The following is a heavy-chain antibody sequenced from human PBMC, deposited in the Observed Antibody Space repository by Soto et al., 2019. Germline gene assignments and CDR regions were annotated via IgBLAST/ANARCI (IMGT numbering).Heavy chain of an antibody. CDR3: VSVTLSEVEYFQH. J-gene: IGHJ1*01. D-gene: IGHD4-17*01. CDR2: IYHSGST. CDR1: SGSISCSNW. V-gene: IGHV4-4*02. Sequence: PSETLSLTCAVSSGSISCSNWWSWVRQPPGKGLEWIGEIYHSGSTNYNPSLKSRVTISVDKSKNQFSLKLSSVTAADTAVYYCVSVTLSEVEYFQHWGQGTLVT.